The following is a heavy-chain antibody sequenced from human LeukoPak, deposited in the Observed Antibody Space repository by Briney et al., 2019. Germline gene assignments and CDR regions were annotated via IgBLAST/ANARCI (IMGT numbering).Heavy chain of an antibody. V-gene: IGHV4-34*01. D-gene: IGHD5-12*01. CDR2: INHSGST. Sequence: PSETLSLTCAVYGGSFSGYYWSWIRQPPGKGLEWIGEINHSGSTNYNPSLKSRVTISVDTSKNQFSLKLSSVTAADTAVYYCARAVRLWWLSSWFDPWGQGILVTVSS. CDR3: ARAVRLWWLSSWFDP. J-gene: IGHJ5*02. CDR1: GGSFSGYY.